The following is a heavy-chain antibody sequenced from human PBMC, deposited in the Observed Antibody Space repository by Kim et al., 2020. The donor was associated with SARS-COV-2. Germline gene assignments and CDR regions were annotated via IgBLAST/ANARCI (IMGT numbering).Heavy chain of an antibody. CDR1: GFTFSSYG. V-gene: IGHV3-30*18. CDR2: ISYDGSNK. CDR3: AKDERYYDFWSGWEPTDY. D-gene: IGHD3-3*01. Sequence: GGSLRLSCAASGFTFSSYGMHWVRQAPGKGLEWVAVISYDGSNKYYADSVKGRFTISRDNSKNTLYLQMNSLRAEDTAVYYWAKDERYYDFWSGWEPTDYWGQGTLVTVSS. J-gene: IGHJ4*02.